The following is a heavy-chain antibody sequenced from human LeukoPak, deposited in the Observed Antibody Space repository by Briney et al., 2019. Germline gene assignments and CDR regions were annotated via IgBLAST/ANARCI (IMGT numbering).Heavy chain of an antibody. D-gene: IGHD6-6*01. CDR2: ISGDGSVT. CDR3: ARYSSSSGGPSCYLDY. J-gene: IGHJ4*01. Sequence: PGGSLRLSCTASGFTLRNYWMHWVRQVPGKRLVLVSRISGDGSVTNYADSVQGRFTISRDNAKSVVYLQINSLRSEDTAVYYCARYSSSSGGPSCYLDYWGHGSLVTVSS. V-gene: IGHV3-74*01. CDR1: GFTLRNYW.